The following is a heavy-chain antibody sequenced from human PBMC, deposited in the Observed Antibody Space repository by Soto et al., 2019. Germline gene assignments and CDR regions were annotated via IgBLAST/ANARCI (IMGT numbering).Heavy chain of an antibody. J-gene: IGHJ4*02. Sequence: EVQLLESGGGLVQPGGSLRLSCAASGFTFSSYAMSWVRQAPGKGLEWVSAISGSGGSTYYADSVKGRFTISRDNSKNTLYLQMNSLRAEDTAVYYCAKDGGGYSYGLPRPFDYWGQGTLVTVSS. CDR2: ISGSGGST. D-gene: IGHD5-18*01. V-gene: IGHV3-23*01. CDR3: AKDGGGYSYGLPRPFDY. CDR1: GFTFSSYA.